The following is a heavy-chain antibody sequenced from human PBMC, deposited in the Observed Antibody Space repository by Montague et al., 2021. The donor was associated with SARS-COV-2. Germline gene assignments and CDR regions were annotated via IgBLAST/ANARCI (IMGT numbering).Heavy chain of an antibody. V-gene: IGHV2-5*02. CDR1: GFSLSTSGVG. CDR3: AHRKVLAAAWDY. Sequence: PALEKPTQTLTLTCTFSGFSLSTSGVGVGWIRQPPGKALEWLALIYWDDDKRYSPSLKSRLTITKDTSKNQVVLTMTNMDPVDTATYYCAHRKVLAAAWDYWGQGTLVTVSS. D-gene: IGHD6-13*01. J-gene: IGHJ4*02. CDR2: IYWDDDK.